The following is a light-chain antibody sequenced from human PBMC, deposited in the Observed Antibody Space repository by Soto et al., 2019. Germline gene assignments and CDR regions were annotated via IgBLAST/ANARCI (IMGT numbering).Light chain of an antibody. J-gene: IGKJ1*01. Sequence: EIVLIQSPATLSLSPGERATLSCRASQSVSSNLAWYQQKPGQAPRLLIYGASTRATGIPARFSGSGSGTEFTLTISSLQSEDFAVYYCQQYNNWPPWTFGQGTK. V-gene: IGKV3-15*01. CDR1: QSVSSN. CDR2: GAS. CDR3: QQYNNWPPWT.